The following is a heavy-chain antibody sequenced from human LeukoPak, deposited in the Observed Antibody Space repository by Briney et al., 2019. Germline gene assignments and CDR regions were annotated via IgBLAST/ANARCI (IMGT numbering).Heavy chain of an antibody. Sequence: ASVKVSCKASGYTFTAYYIHWVRQAPGQGLEWMGWINPNNGGTNYAQKFQGRVTMTRDTSISTAYMELSRLRSDDTAVYYCARFPRIAMPLPVAVDYWGQGTLVTVYS. CDR2: INPNNGGT. D-gene: IGHD6-13*01. V-gene: IGHV1-2*02. CDR3: ARFPRIAMPLPVAVDY. CDR1: GYTFTAYY. J-gene: IGHJ4*02.